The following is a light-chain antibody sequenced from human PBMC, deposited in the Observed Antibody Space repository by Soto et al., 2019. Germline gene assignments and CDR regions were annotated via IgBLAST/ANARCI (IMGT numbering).Light chain of an antibody. CDR1: QDINNY. Sequence: DIKMTQSPSSLSASVGDRVTITCQASQDINNYLNWYQQKPGKAPKLLIYDASSLESGVPSRFSGSGSGTEFTLTISSLQPDDFATYYCQQYNTYSPERTFGQGTKVDIK. CDR2: DAS. CDR3: QQYNTYSPERT. J-gene: IGKJ1*01. V-gene: IGKV1-5*01.